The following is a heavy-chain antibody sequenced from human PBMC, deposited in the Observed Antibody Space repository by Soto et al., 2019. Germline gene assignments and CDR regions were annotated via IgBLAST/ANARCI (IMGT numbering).Heavy chain of an antibody. CDR3: ARKGPRAARPHH. CDR1: GFTFRDYD. CDR2: ISSRGTVT. Sequence: QVQLAESGGGLVRPGGSLRLSCAASGFTFRDYDMSWIRQAPGKGLEWVSCISSRGTVTYYAESVKGRFTISTDNAKNSLYVEMNSLRGEDTAVYYCARKGPRAARPHHLGQGTLVTVPS. V-gene: IGHV3-11*01. D-gene: IGHD6-13*01. J-gene: IGHJ5*02.